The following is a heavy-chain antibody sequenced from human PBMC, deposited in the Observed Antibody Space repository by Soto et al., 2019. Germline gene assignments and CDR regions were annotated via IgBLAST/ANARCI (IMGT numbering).Heavy chain of an antibody. CDR1: GYTFTSYA. CDR3: ARVSGWYYFDY. CDR2: INAGNGNT. J-gene: IGHJ4*02. D-gene: IGHD6-19*01. V-gene: IGHV1-3*01. Sequence: QVQLVQSGAEVKKPGATVKVSCKASGYTFTSYAMHWVRQAPGQRLEWMGWINAGNGNTKYSQKFQGRVTITRDTSASTAYMELSSLRSEDTAVYYCARVSGWYYFDYWGQGTLVTVSS.